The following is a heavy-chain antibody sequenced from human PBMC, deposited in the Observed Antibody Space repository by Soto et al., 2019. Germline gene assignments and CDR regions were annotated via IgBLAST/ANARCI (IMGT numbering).Heavy chain of an antibody. CDR1: GYTFTSYG. CDR3: ARSGGRRECTNGVCYAAFFDY. V-gene: IGHV1-18*04. J-gene: IGHJ4*02. D-gene: IGHD2-8*01. Sequence: GASVKVSFKACGYTFTSYGISWVRRAPGQGLEWMGWISAYNGNTNYAQKLQGRVTMTTDTSTSTAYMELRSLRSDDTAVYYCARSGGRRECTNGVCYAAFFDYWGQGTLVTVSS. CDR2: ISAYNGNT.